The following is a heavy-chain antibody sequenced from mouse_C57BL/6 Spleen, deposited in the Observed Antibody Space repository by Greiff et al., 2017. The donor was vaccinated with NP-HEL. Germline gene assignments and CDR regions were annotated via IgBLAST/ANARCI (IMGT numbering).Heavy chain of an antibody. J-gene: IGHJ1*03. CDR2: INPNNGGT. D-gene: IGHD1-1*01. V-gene: IGHV1-26*01. Sequence: VQLQQSGPELVKPGASVKISCKASGYTFTDYYMNWVKQSHGKSLEWIGDINPNNGGTSYNQKFKGKATLTVDKSSSTAYMELRSLTSEDSAVYYCARYRGSSPSYWYFDVWGTGTTVTVSS. CDR1: GYTFTDYY. CDR3: ARYRGSSPSYWYFDV.